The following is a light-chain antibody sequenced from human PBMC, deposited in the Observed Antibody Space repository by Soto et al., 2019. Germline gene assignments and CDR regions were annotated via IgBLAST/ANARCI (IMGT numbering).Light chain of an antibody. J-gene: IGKJ1*01. CDR2: GAS. CDR3: QQYGSSPWT. CDR1: QSVSSSY. V-gene: IGKV3-20*01. Sequence: EIVLTQSPGTLSLSPGERATVSCRASQSVSSSYLAWYQQQPGQAPTPLIYGASSRAIGLPDRFSGSGSGTDLPLTISRLEPEDFAVYYCQQYGSSPWTFCHGTKVEI.